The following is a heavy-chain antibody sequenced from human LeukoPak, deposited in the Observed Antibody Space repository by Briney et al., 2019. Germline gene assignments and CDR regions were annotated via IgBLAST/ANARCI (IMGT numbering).Heavy chain of an antibody. Sequence: SVTLSLTCTVSGGSISSYYWSWIPQPPGKGLEGIGYIYYSGSTNYNPSLKSRVTISVDTSKNQFSLKLSSVTAADTAVYYCARGGILLRYCDWLSDSGRFDYWGQGTLVTVSS. J-gene: IGHJ4*02. CDR3: ARGGILLRYCDWLSDSGRFDY. V-gene: IGHV4-59*12. CDR1: GGSISSYY. D-gene: IGHD3-9*01. CDR2: IYYSGST.